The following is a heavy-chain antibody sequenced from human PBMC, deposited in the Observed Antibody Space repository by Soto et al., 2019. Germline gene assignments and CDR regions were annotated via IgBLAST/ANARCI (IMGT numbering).Heavy chain of an antibody. Sequence: QVQLVESGGGVVQPGRSLKLSCAASGFTFSSYGMHWVRQAPGKGLEWVAVIWDDGSNKFYADSVKGRFTLSRDNSKNTVYLQMSSLGAEETAVYYCVRDTYCTTSSCYVFEYWGQGVLVTVSS. CDR3: VRDTYCTTSSCYVFEY. CDR1: GFTFSSYG. CDR2: IWDDGSNK. D-gene: IGHD2-2*01. J-gene: IGHJ4*02. V-gene: IGHV3-33*01.